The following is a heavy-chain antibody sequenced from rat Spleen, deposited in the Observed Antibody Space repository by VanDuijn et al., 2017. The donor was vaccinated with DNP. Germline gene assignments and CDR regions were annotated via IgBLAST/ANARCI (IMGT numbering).Heavy chain of an antibody. CDR2: ISTGGGNT. CDR1: GFTYSNYV. V-gene: IGHV5-25*01. CDR3: AKVNITMMVVITIDY. D-gene: IGHD1-12*02. J-gene: IGHJ2*01. Sequence: EVQLVESGGGLVQPGRSMKLSCAASGFTYSNYVMAWVRQAPTKGLEWVASISTGGGNTYYRDSVKGRFTISRDNAKNTLYLQMDSLKSEDKATYYCAKVNITMMVVITIDYWGQGVMVTVSS.